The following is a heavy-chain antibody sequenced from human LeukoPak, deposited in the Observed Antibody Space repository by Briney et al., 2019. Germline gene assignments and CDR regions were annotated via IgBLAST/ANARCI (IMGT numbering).Heavy chain of an antibody. J-gene: IGHJ4*02. V-gene: IGHV4-61*02. CDR3: ARDSYGSDY. Sequence: SETLSLTCTVSGGSISSGSYYWSWIRQPAGKGLEWIGRIYTSGSTNYNPSLKSRVTISVDTSKNQFPLKLSSVTAADTAVYYCARDSYGSDYWGQGTLVTVSS. CDR1: GGSISSGSYY. D-gene: IGHD5-18*01. CDR2: IYTSGST.